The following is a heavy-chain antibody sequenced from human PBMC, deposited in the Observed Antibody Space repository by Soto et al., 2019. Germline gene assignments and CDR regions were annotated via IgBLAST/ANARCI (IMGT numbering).Heavy chain of an antibody. CDR1: GDSMTSGDYS. CDR2: IYRTGNT. V-gene: IGHV4-30-2*01. D-gene: IGHD2-2*01. J-gene: IGHJ4*02. Sequence: SETRSLTCTVSGDSMTSGDYSWSWIRQPPGKGLEWLGYIYRTGNTHYSPSLKSRVSISQDRSKNQFSLELTSVTAADTAVYYCARGDYQYSIDYWGQGTLVTVSS. CDR3: ARGDYQYSIDY.